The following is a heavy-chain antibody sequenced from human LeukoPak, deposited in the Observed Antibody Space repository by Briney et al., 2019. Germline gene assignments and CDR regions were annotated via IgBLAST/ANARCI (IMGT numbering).Heavy chain of an antibody. CDR1: GGTFSSYA. J-gene: IGHJ4*02. V-gene: IGHV1-69*04. CDR2: IIPILGIA. Sequence: SVKVSCKASGGTFSSYAISWVRQAPGQGLEWMGRIIPILGIANYAQKFQGRVTITADKSTSTAYMELSSLRSEDTAVYYCARDSSSWPSDYWGQGTLVTVSS. D-gene: IGHD6-13*01. CDR3: ARDSSSWPSDY.